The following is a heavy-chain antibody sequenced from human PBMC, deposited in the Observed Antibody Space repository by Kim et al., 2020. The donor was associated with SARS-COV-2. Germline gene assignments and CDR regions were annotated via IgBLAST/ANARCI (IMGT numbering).Heavy chain of an antibody. CDR3: ARGLNGYSSSLYHRGFDY. J-gene: IGHJ4*02. Sequence: QGRVTMTADKSTSTAYMELSSLKSEDTAVYYCARGLNGYSSSLYHRGFDYWGQGTLVTVSS. V-gene: IGHV1-69*04. D-gene: IGHD6-13*01.